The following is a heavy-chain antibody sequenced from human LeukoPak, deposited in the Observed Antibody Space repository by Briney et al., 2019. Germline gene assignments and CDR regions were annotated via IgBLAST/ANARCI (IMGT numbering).Heavy chain of an antibody. Sequence: PSETLSLTCTVSGGSISSYYWSWIRQPPGKGLEWIGYIYYSGSTKYNPSLKSRVTISEDTSKNQFSLNLTSVTAADTAVYYCARVGSGRYFDYWGQGTLVTVSS. D-gene: IGHD2-15*01. V-gene: IGHV4-59*12. J-gene: IGHJ4*02. CDR3: ARVGSGRYFDY. CDR1: GGSISSYY. CDR2: IYYSGST.